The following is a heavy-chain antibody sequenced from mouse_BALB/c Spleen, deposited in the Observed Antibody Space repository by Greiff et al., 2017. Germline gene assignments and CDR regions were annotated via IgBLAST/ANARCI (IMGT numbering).Heavy chain of an antibody. CDR2: IDPANGNT. J-gene: IGHJ4*01. CDR3: TRGKGLQAMDY. D-gene: IGHD3-1*01. V-gene: IGHV14-3*02. Sequence: EVQLQQSGAELVRPGASVKLSCTASGFNIKDTYMHWVKQRPEQGLEWIGRIDPANGNTKYDPKFQGKATITADTSSSTAYMHLSSLTSEDSAVYYCTRGKGLQAMDYWGQGTSVTVSS. CDR1: GFNIKDTY.